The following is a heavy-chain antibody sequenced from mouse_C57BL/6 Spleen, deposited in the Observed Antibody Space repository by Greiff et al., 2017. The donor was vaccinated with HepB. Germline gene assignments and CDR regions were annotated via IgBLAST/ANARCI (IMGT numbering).Heavy chain of an antibody. V-gene: IGHV1-18*01. CDR1: GYTFTDYN. D-gene: IGHD2-4*01. Sequence: VVKPGASVKIPCKASGYTFTDYNMDWVKQSHGKSLEWIGDINPNNGGTIYNQKFKGKATLTVDKSSSTAYMELRSLTSEDTAVYYCARTPYYDPYAMDYWGQGTSVTVSS. CDR2: INPNNGGT. J-gene: IGHJ4*01. CDR3: ARTPYYDPYAMDY.